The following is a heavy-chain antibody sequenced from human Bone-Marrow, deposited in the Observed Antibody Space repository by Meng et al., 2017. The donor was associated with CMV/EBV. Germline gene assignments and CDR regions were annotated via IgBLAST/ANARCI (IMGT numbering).Heavy chain of an antibody. CDR1: GYTFTGYY. Sequence: SVKVSCKASGYTFTGYYMHWVRQAPGQGLEWMGGIIPMRATTNYAQRFQGRVTITADKSTGTVYMELSSLRSEDTAVYYCAKDSAEYGSSSDYWGQGTRVTGSS. CDR2: IIPMRATT. D-gene: IGHD6-6*01. CDR3: AKDSAEYGSSSDY. J-gene: IGHJ4*02. V-gene: IGHV1-69*10.